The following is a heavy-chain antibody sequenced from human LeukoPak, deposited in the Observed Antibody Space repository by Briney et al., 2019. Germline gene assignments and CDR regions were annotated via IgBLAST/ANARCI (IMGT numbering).Heavy chain of an antibody. Sequence: GGSLRLSCAASGFIFSSYAMNWVRQAPGKGLEWVSTISGGDTSTFYADSVKGRFTISRDNSKNTLYLQMNNLRAEDTAVYYCAKNLNGGNTHSDYWGQGTLVTVS. CDR3: AKNLNGGNTHSDY. D-gene: IGHD4-23*01. CDR1: GFIFSSYA. V-gene: IGHV3-23*01. J-gene: IGHJ4*02. CDR2: ISGGDTST.